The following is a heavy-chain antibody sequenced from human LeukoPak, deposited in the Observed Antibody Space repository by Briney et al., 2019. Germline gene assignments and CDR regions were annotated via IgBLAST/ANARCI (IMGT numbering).Heavy chain of an antibody. V-gene: IGHV3-23*01. CDR3: AKDRVKINPIAAACYFDY. CDR1: GFTFSSYA. Sequence: GGSLRLSCAASGFTFSSYAMSWVRQAPGKGLKWVSGISDSGGSTYYADSVKGRFTISRDNSKNTLYLQMNSLRAEDTAVYYCAKDRVKINPIAAACYFDYWGQGTLVTVSS. D-gene: IGHD6-13*01. CDR2: ISDSGGST. J-gene: IGHJ4*02.